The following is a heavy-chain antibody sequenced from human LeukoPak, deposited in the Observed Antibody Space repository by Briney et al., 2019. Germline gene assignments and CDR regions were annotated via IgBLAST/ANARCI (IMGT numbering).Heavy chain of an antibody. D-gene: IGHD3-10*01. J-gene: IGHJ4*02. CDR3: ARDHEWFGEV. Sequence: PGRSLRLSCAASGFTFSSYAMHWVRQAPGKGLEWVAVISYDGSNKYYADSVKGRFTISRDNSKNTLYRQMNSLRAEDTAVYYCARDHEWFGEVWGQGTLVTVSS. CDR2: ISYDGSNK. CDR1: GFTFSSYA. V-gene: IGHV3-30-3*01.